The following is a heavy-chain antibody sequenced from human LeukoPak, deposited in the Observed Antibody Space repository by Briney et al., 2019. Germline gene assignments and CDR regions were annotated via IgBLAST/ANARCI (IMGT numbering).Heavy chain of an antibody. CDR1: GFTFDDYT. CDR2: ISWDGGST. Sequence: GGSLRLSCAASGFTFDDYTMHWVRQAPGKGLEWVSLISWDGGSTYYADSVKGRFTISRDNSKNSLYLQMNSLRTEDTALYYCAKGFIAAAGDYYYGMDVWGQGTTVTVSS. D-gene: IGHD6-13*01. V-gene: IGHV3-43*01. CDR3: AKGFIAAAGDYYYGMDV. J-gene: IGHJ6*02.